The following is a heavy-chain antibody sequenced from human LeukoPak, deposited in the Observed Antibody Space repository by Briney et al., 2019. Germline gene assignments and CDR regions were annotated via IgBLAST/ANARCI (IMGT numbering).Heavy chain of an antibody. CDR3: AKVRRAAYYFDY. D-gene: IGHD6-25*01. Sequence: TGGSLRLSCAASGFTFSSYAMSWVRQAPGKGLEWVSAISGSGGSTYYADSEKGRFTISRDNSKNTLYLQMNSLRAEDTAVYYCAKVRRAAYYFDYWGQGTLVTVSS. V-gene: IGHV3-23*01. CDR2: ISGSGGST. J-gene: IGHJ4*02. CDR1: GFTFSSYA.